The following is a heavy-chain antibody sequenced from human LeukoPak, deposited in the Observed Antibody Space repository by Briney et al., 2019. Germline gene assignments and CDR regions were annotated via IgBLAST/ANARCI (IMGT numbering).Heavy chain of an antibody. J-gene: IGHJ6*02. CDR1: GFTFSSYE. CDR2: ISSSSSYI. D-gene: IGHD4-17*01. CDR3: ARDLRDLGDYVYYYYGMDV. Sequence: PGGSLRLSCVASGFTFSSYEMNWVRQAPGKGLEWVSSISSSSSYIYYADSVKGRFTISRDNAKNSLYLQMNSLRAEDTAVYYCARDLRDLGDYVYYYYGMDVWGQGTTVTVSS. V-gene: IGHV3-21*01.